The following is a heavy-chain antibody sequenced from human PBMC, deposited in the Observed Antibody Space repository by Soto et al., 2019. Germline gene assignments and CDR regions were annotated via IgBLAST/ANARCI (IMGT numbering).Heavy chain of an antibody. J-gene: IGHJ5*02. Sequence: QVQLVQSGPEVKKPGASVKVSCKASGYTFTSYGITWVRQAPGQGLEWMGWTGAYNGYTKYAQKYQGRVTMTTNTSTSTAYMELRSLRSDDTAIYYCARAISGGFDPWGQGTLVTVSS. CDR3: ARAISGGFDP. D-gene: IGHD3-10*01. CDR2: TGAYNGYT. V-gene: IGHV1-18*01. CDR1: GYTFTSYG.